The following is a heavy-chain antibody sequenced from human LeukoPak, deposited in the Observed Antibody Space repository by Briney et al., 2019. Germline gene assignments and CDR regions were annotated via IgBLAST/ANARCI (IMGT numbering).Heavy chain of an antibody. CDR2: ISGSGGST. CDR3: AKLEAAAGSFPDY. D-gene: IGHD6-13*01. J-gene: IGHJ4*02. CDR1: RFTFSSYA. V-gene: IGHV3-23*01. Sequence: GGSLRLSSAASRFTFSSYAMSWVRQAPGEGLGWVSAISGSGGSTYYADSVKGRFTISTDNSKNTLYLQMNSLRAEDTAVYYCAKLEAAAGSFPDYWGQGTLVTVSS.